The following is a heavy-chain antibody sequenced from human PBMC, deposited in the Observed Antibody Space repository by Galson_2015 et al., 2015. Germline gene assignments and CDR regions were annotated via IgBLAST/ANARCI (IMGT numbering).Heavy chain of an antibody. Sequence: ETLSLTCTVSGGSISSHTYYWGWIRRPPGKGLEWIGNSYYSESPYYNPSLKSQVTVSVDTSKNQFSLKLSSVTAADTAVYYCVRHFDILTGFSPCMDVWGQGTTVTVSS. D-gene: IGHD3-9*01. CDR3: VRHFDILTGFSPCMDV. J-gene: IGHJ6*02. CDR1: GGSISSHTYY. CDR2: SYYSESP. V-gene: IGHV4-39*01.